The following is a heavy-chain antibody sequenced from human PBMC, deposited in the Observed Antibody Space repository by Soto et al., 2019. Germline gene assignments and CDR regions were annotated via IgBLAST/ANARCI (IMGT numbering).Heavy chain of an antibody. V-gene: IGHV3-66*01. J-gene: IGHJ6*03. CDR2: IQSGGTT. Sequence: EVQLVESGGGLVQPGGSLRLSCAAPGFTVSSKYMSWVRQAPGKGLEWVSLIQSGGTTYYADSVKGRFTISRDSSKNMLALQRGSLRAEDTAVYYCARDDILCSGGSCYGVRMDVWGKGTTVTVSS. CDR1: GFTVSSKY. CDR3: ARDDILCSGGSCYGVRMDV. D-gene: IGHD2-15*01.